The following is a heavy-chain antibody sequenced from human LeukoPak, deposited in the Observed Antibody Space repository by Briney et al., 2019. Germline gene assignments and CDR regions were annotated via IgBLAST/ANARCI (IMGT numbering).Heavy chain of an antibody. J-gene: IGHJ3*02. CDR1: GFTFDDYA. V-gene: IGHV3-9*01. D-gene: IGHD1-26*01. CDR2: ISWNSGNI. Sequence: QPGGSLRLSCAASGFTFDDYAMHWVRQAPGKGLEWVSGISWNSGNIGYADSVKGRFTISRDNAKNSLYLQMNSLRTEDTALYYCAKGPSYYAAFDIWGRGTMVTVSS. CDR3: AKGPSYYAAFDI.